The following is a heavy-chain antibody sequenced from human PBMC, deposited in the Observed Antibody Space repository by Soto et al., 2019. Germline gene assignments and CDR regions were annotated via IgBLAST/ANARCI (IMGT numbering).Heavy chain of an antibody. Sequence: QVQLQESGPGLAKPSETLSLTCTVSGGSVSSGSYYWSWIRQPPGKGLEWIGYIYYSGTTNYNPSLKSRVTISVDTSKNQFSLKLSSVTAADTAVYYCARDRCSSTSCYTGYYYGMDVWGQGTTVTVSS. D-gene: IGHD2-2*02. V-gene: IGHV4-61*01. CDR1: GGSVSSGSYY. J-gene: IGHJ6*02. CDR3: ARDRCSSTSCYTGYYYGMDV. CDR2: IYYSGTT.